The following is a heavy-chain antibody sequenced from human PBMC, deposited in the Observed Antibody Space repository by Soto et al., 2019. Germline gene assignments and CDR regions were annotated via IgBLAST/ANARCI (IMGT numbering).Heavy chain of an antibody. CDR2: IYPGDSDT. V-gene: IGHV5-51*01. J-gene: IGHJ6*02. D-gene: IGHD1-1*01. CDR3: ARLRREHGLPAHMDV. Sequence: PGESLKISCKGSGYSFTSYWIGWVRQMPGKGLEWMGIIYPGDSDTRYSPSFQGQVTISADKSISTAYLQWSSLKASDTAMYYCARLRREHGLPAHMDVWGQGTTVTVPS. CDR1: GYSFTSYW.